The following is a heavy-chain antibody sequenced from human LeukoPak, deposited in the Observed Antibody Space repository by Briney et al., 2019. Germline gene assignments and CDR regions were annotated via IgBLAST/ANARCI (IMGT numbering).Heavy chain of an antibody. CDR3: VREGCSGGSCYFDY. D-gene: IGHD2-15*01. J-gene: IGHJ4*02. V-gene: IGHV4-30-2*01. Sequence: KPSETLSLTCAVSGASISSGGYSWTWIRQPPGKGLEWVGYIYQSGSTNYNPSLKSRVNISVDRSKNQFSLRLSSVTAADTAVYYCVREGCSGGSCYFDYWGQGTLVTVSS. CDR1: GASISSGGYS. CDR2: IYQSGST.